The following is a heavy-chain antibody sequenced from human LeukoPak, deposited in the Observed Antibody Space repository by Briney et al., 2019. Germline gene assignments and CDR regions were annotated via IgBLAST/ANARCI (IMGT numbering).Heavy chain of an antibody. CDR3: APGPTAIAAHNWFDP. V-gene: IGHV4-39*07. Sequence: SETLSLTCTVSGGSISSSSYYWGWIRQPPGKGLEWIGSIYYSGSTYYNPSLKSRVTISVDTSKNQFSLKLSSVTAADTAVYYCAPGPTAIAAHNWFDPWGQGTLVTVSS. CDR1: GGSISSSSYY. J-gene: IGHJ5*02. D-gene: IGHD6-13*01. CDR2: IYYSGST.